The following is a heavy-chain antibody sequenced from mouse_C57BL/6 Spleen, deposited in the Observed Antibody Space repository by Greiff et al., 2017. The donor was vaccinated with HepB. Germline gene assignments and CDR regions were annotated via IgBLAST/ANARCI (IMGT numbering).Heavy chain of an antibody. J-gene: IGHJ4*01. D-gene: IGHD1-2*01. CDR2: INPSSGYT. CDR3: ERGYVAVAMAY. V-gene: IGHV1-7*01. Sequence: VQLQQSGAELAHPGASVTLSCNASGYTFPSFWMHWVKQRPGQGLEWIGYINPSSGYTKYTQKFKDKATLTADKSSSTAYMQLSSLTYWYSAVYDCERGYVAVAMAYWGEGTPATVSS. CDR1: GYTFPSFW.